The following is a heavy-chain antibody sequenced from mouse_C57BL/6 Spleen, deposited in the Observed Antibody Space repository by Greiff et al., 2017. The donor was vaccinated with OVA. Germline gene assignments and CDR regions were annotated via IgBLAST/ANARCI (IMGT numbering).Heavy chain of an antibody. CDR1: GYTFTSYW. Sequence: VQLQQSGAELVKPGASVKLSCKASGYTFTSYWMHWVKQRPGQALEWIGMIHPNSGSTNYNEKFKSKATLTVDKSSSTAYMQLSSLTSEDSAVYYCASYQDMDYWGQGTSVTVSS. CDR3: ASYQDMDY. D-gene: IGHD5-5*01. CDR2: IHPNSGST. J-gene: IGHJ4*01. V-gene: IGHV1-64*01.